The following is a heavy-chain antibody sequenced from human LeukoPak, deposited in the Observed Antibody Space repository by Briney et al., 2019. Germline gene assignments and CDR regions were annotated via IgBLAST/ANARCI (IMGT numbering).Heavy chain of an antibody. CDR1: GFTFSSYA. CDR2: ISYDGSNK. Sequence: GGSLRLSCAASGFTFSSYAMHWVRQAPGKGLEWVAVISYDGSNKYYADSVKGRFTISRDNSKNTLYLQMNSLRAEDTAVYYCARDQSVGQWLAEYYFDYWGQGTLVTVSS. D-gene: IGHD6-19*01. CDR3: ARDQSVGQWLAEYYFDY. V-gene: IGHV3-30-3*01. J-gene: IGHJ4*02.